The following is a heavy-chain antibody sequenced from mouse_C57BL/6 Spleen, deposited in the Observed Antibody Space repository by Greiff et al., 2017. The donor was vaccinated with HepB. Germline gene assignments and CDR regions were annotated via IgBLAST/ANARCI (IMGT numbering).Heavy chain of an antibody. CDR1: GFTFSSYT. V-gene: IGHV5-9*01. CDR3: ARQGLPPSYFDV. CDR2: ISGGGGNT. Sequence: EVKVEESGGGLVKPGGSLKLSCAASGFTFSSYTMSWVRQTPEKRLEWVATISGGGGNTYYPDSVKGRFTISRDNAKNNLYLQMSSLRSEDTALYYCARQGLPPSYFDVWGTRTTVTVSS. J-gene: IGHJ1*03. D-gene: IGHD2-2*01.